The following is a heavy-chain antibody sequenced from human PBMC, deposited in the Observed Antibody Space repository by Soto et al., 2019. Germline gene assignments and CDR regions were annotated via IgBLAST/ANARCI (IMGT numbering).Heavy chain of an antibody. Sequence: QVQLVESGGGVVQPGRSLRLSCAASAFTLSKFVMHWVRQAPGKGLEWVAVTSNDGSNTYYADSVKGRFTISRDNSKNTLYLQMNSLRTDDTAVYYCARGNMDVWGQGTTVTVSS. V-gene: IGHV3-30-3*01. CDR2: TSNDGSNT. CDR1: AFTLSKFV. CDR3: ARGNMDV. D-gene: IGHD1-1*01. J-gene: IGHJ6*02.